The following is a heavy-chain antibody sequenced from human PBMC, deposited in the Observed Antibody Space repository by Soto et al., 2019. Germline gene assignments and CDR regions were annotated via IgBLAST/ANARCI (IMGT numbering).Heavy chain of an antibody. CDR1: GGSISSGGYY. CDR3: ARACRQEPARYVGWFDP. V-gene: IGHV4-31*03. Sequence: QVQLQESGPGLVKPSQTLSLTCTVSGGSISSGGYYWSWIRQHPGKGLEWIGYIYYSGSTYYNPSLKSRVTISVDTSKNQFSLKLSSVTAADTAVYYCARACRQEPARYVGWFDPWGQGTLVTVSS. CDR2: IYYSGST. J-gene: IGHJ5*02. D-gene: IGHD3-16*02.